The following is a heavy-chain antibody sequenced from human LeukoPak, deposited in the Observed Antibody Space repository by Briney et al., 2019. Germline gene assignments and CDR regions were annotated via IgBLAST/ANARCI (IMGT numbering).Heavy chain of an antibody. J-gene: IGHJ1*01. CDR1: GFTFSSYA. D-gene: IGHD3-22*01. Sequence: GGSLRLSCAASGFTFSSYAMSWVRQAPGKGLEWVSAISGSGGSTYCADSVKGRFTISRDNSKNTLYLQMNSLRAEDTAVYYCAKDNTYYYDSSGYYGYFQHWGQGTLVTVSS. CDR2: ISGSGGST. CDR3: AKDNTYYYDSSGYYGYFQH. V-gene: IGHV3-23*01.